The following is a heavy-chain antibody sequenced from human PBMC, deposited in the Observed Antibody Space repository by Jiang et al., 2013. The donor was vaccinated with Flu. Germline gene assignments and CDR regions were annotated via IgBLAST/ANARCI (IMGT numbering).Heavy chain of an antibody. CDR3: ASTTSSWYGRVVNYYYYGMDV. V-gene: IGHV7-4-1*02. J-gene: IGHJ6*02. CDR2: INTNTGNP. Sequence: QSGSELKKPGASVKVSCKASGYTFTSYAMNWVRQAPGQGLEWMGWINTNTGNPTYAQGFTGRFVFSLDTSVSTAYLQISSLKAEDTAVYYCASTTSSWYGRVVNYYYYGMDVWGQGTTVTVSS. CDR1: GYTFTSYA. D-gene: IGHD6-13*01.